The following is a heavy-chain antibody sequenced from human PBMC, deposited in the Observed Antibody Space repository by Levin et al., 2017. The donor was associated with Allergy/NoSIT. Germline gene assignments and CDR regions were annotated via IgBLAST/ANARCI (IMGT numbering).Heavy chain of an antibody. D-gene: IGHD2-2*01. CDR1: GFTFSSYA. V-gene: IGHV3-23*01. J-gene: IGHJ4*02. Sequence: GESLKISCAVSGFTFSSYAMSWVRQAPGKGLEWVSGISGGGGNTYYADSVKGRFTISRDNSKNTLYLQMNSLRAEDTAVYYCAKDTPALSAGPYFDYWGQGTLVTVSS. CDR2: ISGGGGNT. CDR3: AKDTPALSAGPYFDY.